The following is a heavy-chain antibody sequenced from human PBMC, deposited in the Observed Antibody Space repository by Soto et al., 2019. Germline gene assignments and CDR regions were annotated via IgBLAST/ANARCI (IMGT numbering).Heavy chain of an antibody. V-gene: IGHV3-53*01. D-gene: IGHD3-16*01. CDR1: GFIVSSNY. CDR2: IYSGGST. Sequence: GGSLRLSCAASGFIVSSNYMGWVRQAPGKGLECVSVIYSGGSTDYADSVKGRFTISRDSSKNTLYLQMNSLRAEDTAMYYCARSWGYLDYWGQGTLVTVSS. CDR3: ARSWGYLDY. J-gene: IGHJ4*02.